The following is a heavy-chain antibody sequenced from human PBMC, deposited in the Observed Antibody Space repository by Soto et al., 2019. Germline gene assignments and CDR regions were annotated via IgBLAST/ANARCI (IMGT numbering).Heavy chain of an antibody. CDR1: GGSVSSGSYY. CDR3: ARFVVPATGLWYYYGMDV. D-gene: IGHD2-2*01. Sequence: QVQLQESGPGLVKPSETLSLTCTVSGGSVSSGSYYWSWIRQPPGKGLEWIGYIYYSGSTNYNPSLKSRVTISVDTSKNQFSLKLSSVTAADTAVYYCARFVVPATGLWYYYGMDVWGQGTTVTVSS. J-gene: IGHJ6*02. V-gene: IGHV4-61*01. CDR2: IYYSGST.